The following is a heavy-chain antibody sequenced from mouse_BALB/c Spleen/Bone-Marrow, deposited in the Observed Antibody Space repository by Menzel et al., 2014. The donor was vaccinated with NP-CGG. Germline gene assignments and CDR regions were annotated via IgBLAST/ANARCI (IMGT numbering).Heavy chain of an antibody. Sequence: EVMLVESGGGLVKPGGSLKPSCAASGFTFSSYAMSWVRQTPEKRLEWVATISSGGSYTYYPDSVKGRFTISRDNAKNTLYLLMSSLRSEDTAMYYCARHGITRLLDYWGQGTTLTVSS. V-gene: IGHV5-9-1*01. CDR3: ARHGITRLLDY. D-gene: IGHD2-4*01. CDR1: GFTFSSYA. J-gene: IGHJ2*01. CDR2: ISSGGSYT.